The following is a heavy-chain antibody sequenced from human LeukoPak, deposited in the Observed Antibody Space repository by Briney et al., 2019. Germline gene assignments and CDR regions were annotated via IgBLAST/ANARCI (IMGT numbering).Heavy chain of an antibody. J-gene: IGHJ4*02. D-gene: IGHD3-9*01. CDR2: ISGSGSVT. CDR1: GFTFSSYP. V-gene: IGHV3-23*01. Sequence: PGGSLRLSCAASGFTFSSYPMSWVRQAPGKGLEWVSAISGSGSVTYYTDSVKGRFTISRDNSKNTLYLQMNSLRAEDTAVYYCAKEVTYYDSLTGYYISGYFDFWGQGTLVTVSS. CDR3: AKEVTYYDSLTGYYISGYFDF.